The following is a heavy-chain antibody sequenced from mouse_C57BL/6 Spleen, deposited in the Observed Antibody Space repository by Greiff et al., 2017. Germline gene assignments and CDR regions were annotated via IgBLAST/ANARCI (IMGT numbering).Heavy chain of an antibody. CDR1: GYTFTDYE. D-gene: IGHD1-1*01. J-gene: IGHJ4*01. CDR3: TRGGLYYGSSYAMDY. Sequence: QVQLQQSGAELVRPGASVTLSCKASGYTFTDYEMHWVKQTPVHGLEWIGAIDPETGGTAYNQKFKGKAILTADKSSSTAYMELRSLTSEDSAVYYCTRGGLYYGSSYAMDYWGQGTSVTVSS. CDR2: IDPETGGT. V-gene: IGHV1-15*01.